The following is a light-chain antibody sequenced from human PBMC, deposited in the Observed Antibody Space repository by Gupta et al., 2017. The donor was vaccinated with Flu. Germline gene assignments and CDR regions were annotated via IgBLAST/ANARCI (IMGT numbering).Light chain of an antibody. CDR2: KAS. J-gene: IGKJ2*01. V-gene: IGKV1-5*03. CDR1: PSINTW. CDR3: QQYHSYPIT. Sequence: PSILSASVGDKVTITCRASPSINTWLAWYQQKSGKAPTVLIYKASTLKSGVPSRFSGSGSGTEFTLTISGLQPDDFATYYFQQYHSYPITFGQGTKVEI.